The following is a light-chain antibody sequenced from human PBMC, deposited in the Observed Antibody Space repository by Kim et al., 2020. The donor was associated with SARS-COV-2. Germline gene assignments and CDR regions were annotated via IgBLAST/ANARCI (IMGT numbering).Light chain of an antibody. CDR3: SSYASSTTRVV. V-gene: IGLV2-14*03. CDR2: DVS. CDR1: NSDVGAYNY. Sequence: QPITISCTGTNSDVGAYNYVSWYQQNPGKAPKLMIYDVSHRPSGVSNRFSGSKSDNTASLTISGLQAEDEADYYCSSYASSTTRVVFGGGTQLTVL. J-gene: IGLJ2*01.